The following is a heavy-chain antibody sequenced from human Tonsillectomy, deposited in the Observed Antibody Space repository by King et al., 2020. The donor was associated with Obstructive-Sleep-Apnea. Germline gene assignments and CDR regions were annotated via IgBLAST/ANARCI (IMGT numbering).Heavy chain of an antibody. CDR1: GFTFSSYA. CDR2: ISGSGGST. D-gene: IGHD3-10*01. J-gene: IGHJ4*02. V-gene: IGHV3-23*04. CDR3: ARGGSMVRGVIRDFDY. Sequence: VQLVESGGGLVQPGGSLRLSCAASGFTFSSYAMSWVRQSPGKGLEWVSAISGSGGSTYYADSVKGRFTISRDNSKNTLYLQMNSLRAEDTAVYYCARGGSMVRGVIRDFDYWGQGTQVTVSS.